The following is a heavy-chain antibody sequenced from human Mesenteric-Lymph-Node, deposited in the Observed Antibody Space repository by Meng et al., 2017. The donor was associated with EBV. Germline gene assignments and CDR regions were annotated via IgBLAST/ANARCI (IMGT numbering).Heavy chain of an antibody. CDR1: LGSFSGFY. V-gene: IGHV4-34*01. D-gene: IGHD3-10*01. CDR2: INHSGST. Sequence: QVQLQRWGEGLLTPSEHLSLTWAVSLGSFSGFYWSWIRQPPGKGLEWIGEINHSGSTNYNPSLKSRVSMSVDKSKNEFSLEVNSVTAADTAVYYCASGGVRDPSPPYWGQGALVTVSS. CDR3: ASGGVRDPSPPY. J-gene: IGHJ1*01.